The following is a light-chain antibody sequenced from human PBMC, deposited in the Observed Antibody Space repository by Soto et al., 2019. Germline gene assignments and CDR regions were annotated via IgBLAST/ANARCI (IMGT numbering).Light chain of an antibody. CDR3: YSSTSSTSHV. CDR2: GVS. CDR1: SSDIGGCNY. J-gene: IGLJ1*01. V-gene: IGLV2-14*01. Sequence: QSVLTQPASVSGSPGQSLTISCTGTSSDIGGCNYVSWYQQHAGKAPKLLIYGVSNRPSGVSHRFSGSKSGNTASLTISGLQAEDEADYYCYSSTSSTSHVFGGGTKVTVL.